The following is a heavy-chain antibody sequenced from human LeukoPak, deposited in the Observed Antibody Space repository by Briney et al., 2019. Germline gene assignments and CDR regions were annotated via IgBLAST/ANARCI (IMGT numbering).Heavy chain of an antibody. CDR3: ARDYSSGMYSLDY. D-gene: IGHD6-19*01. J-gene: IGHJ4*02. V-gene: IGHV4-61*01. CDR1: GGSVSSGSYY. Sequence: SETLSLTCTVSGGSVSSGSYYWSWIRQPPGKGLEWIGYIYYRGSTNYNPSLESRVTISVDTSKNQFSLKLISVTAADTAVYYCARDYSSGMYSLDYWGQGTLVTVSS. CDR2: IYYRGST.